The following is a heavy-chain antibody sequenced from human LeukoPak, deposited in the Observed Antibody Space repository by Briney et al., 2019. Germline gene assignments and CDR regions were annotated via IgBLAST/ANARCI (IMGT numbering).Heavy chain of an antibody. V-gene: IGHV1-2*02. Sequence: ASVKVSCKASGYTFTGYYMHWVRQAPGQGLEWMGWINPNSGGTNYAQKFQGRVTMTRDTSISTAYMELSRLRSDDTAVYYCARDHHSSGWYWFDPWGQGTLVTVSS. CDR3: ARDHHSSGWYWFDP. D-gene: IGHD6-19*01. J-gene: IGHJ5*02. CDR1: GYTFTGYY. CDR2: INPNSGGT.